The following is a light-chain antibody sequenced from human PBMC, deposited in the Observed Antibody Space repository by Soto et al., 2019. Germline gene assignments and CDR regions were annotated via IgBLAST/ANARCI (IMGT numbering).Light chain of an antibody. J-gene: IGKJ1*01. CDR3: QQYNNWPRA. V-gene: IGKV3-15*01. CDR1: QGLEYSDGNSY. Sequence: VLTQSPLALAVTLGQPASISCRSSQGLEYSDGNSYLNWYQQKPGQAPRLLIYGASTRATGIPARFSGSGSGTEFTLTISSLQSEDFAVYYCQQYNNWPRAFGQGTKVDIK. CDR2: GAS.